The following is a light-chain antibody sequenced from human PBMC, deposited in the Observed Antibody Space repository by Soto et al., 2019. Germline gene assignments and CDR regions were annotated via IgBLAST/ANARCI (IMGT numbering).Light chain of an antibody. CDR2: GAS. V-gene: IGKV3D-15*01. CDR1: QSVRSN. CDR3: QQYNNWPQT. Sequence: EIVMAQSPAAVSVSPGERATLSCRASQSVRSNLAWYQQKPGQAPRLLIYGASTRATGIPATFSGSGSGTEFTLTISSLQSEDFAVYYCQQYNNWPQTFGQGTKVDIK. J-gene: IGKJ1*01.